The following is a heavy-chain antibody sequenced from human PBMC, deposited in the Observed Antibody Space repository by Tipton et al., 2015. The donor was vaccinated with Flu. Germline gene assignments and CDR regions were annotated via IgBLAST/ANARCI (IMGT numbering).Heavy chain of an antibody. J-gene: IGHJ5*02. CDR3: ARSSPYYYDSSGYPNWFDP. Sequence: TLSLTCTVSGGSISSYYWSWIRQPAGKGLEWIGRIYTSGSTNYNPSLKSRVTMSVDTSKNQLSLKLSSVTAADTAVYYCARSSPYYYDSSGYPNWFDPWGQGTLVTVSS. D-gene: IGHD3-22*01. CDR1: GGSISSYY. CDR2: IYTSGST. V-gene: IGHV4-4*07.